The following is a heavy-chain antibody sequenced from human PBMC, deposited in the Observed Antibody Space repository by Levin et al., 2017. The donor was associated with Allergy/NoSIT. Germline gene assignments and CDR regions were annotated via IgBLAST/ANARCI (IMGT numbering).Heavy chain of an antibody. CDR3: GRDGPGGGH. D-gene: IGHD3-10*01. CDR1: GVTVFNNY. V-gene: IGHV3-66*01. CDR2: IYSGGGT. J-gene: IGHJ4*02. Sequence: GGSLRLFFTASGVTVFNNYFMWVRQAPGEGVEWGSHIYSGGGTNYADSVKGRFSVSRDNSKKTVYLQMNRLRADDTAVYYCGRDGPGGGHWGPGTQVTVSS.